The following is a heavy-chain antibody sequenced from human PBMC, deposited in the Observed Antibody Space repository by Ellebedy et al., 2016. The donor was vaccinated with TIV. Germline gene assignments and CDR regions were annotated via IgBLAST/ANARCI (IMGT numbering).Heavy chain of an antibody. J-gene: IGHJ6*02. Sequence: ASVKVSXXASGYTFTGYNVQWVRQAPGQGLEWMGWINPHNGDTNYAQNFQGRVSMTRDTSISTAHMELSNLRSDDTAVYYCARVGDRIGPTRGRNMYYYSGMDVWGQGTTVIVSS. CDR3: ARVGDRIGPTRGRNMYYYSGMDV. D-gene: IGHD1-14*01. CDR1: GYTFTGYN. V-gene: IGHV1-2*02. CDR2: INPHNGDT.